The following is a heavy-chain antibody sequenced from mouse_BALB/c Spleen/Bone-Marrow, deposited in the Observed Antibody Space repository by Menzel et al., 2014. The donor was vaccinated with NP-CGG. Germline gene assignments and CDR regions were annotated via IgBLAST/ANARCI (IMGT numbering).Heavy chain of an antibody. D-gene: IGHD1-1*01. Sequence: EVKLQESGGGLVQPGGSLKLSCAASGFTFSSYTMSWVRQTPEKRPEWVAYISNGGGSTYYPDTVKGRFTISRDNAKNTLYLQMSSLKSEDTAMYYCARHGYYGSRAMDYWGQGTSVTVSS. V-gene: IGHV5-12-2*01. CDR1: GFTFSSYT. J-gene: IGHJ4*01. CDR3: ARHGYYGSRAMDY. CDR2: ISNGGGST.